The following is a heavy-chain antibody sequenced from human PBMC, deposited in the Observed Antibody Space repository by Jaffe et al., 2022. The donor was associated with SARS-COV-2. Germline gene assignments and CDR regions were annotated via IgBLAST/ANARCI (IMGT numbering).Heavy chain of an antibody. CDR1: GFTFSSYG. D-gene: IGHD1-26*01. CDR3: ARDSSGVGRGGSYYLSS. V-gene: IGHV3-33*01. J-gene: IGHJ5*02. Sequence: QVQLVESGGGVVQPGRSLRLSCAASGFTFSSYGMHWVRQAPGKGLEWVAVIWYDGSNKYYADSVKGRFTISRDNSKNTLYLQMNSLRAEDTAVYYCARDSSGVGRGGSYYLSSWGQGTLVTVSS. CDR2: IWYDGSNK.